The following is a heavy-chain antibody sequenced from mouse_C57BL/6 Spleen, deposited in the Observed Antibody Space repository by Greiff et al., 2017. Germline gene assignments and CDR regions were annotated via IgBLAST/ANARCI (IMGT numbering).Heavy chain of an antibody. CDR1: GFTFSSYA. D-gene: IGHD1-1*01. V-gene: IGHV5S21*01. CDR3: SRTSCYGRRYCFDY. J-gene: IGHJ2*01. Sequence: EVKVVESGGGLVKPGGSLKLSCAASGFTFSSYAMSWVRQTPEKRLEWVAYISSGGDYIYYADTVKGRFTISRDNARNTLYLQISSLKSEDTAMFYCSRTSCYGRRYCFDYWGQGTTLTVSS. CDR2: ISSGGDYI.